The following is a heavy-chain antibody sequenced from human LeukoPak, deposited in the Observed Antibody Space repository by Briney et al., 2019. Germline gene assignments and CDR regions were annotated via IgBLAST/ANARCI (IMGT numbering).Heavy chain of an antibody. CDR3: AKECSSTSCMDY. CDR1: GFTFSSYG. CDR2: ISYDGSNK. Sequence: GSLRLSCAASGFTFSSYGMHWVRQAPGKGLEWVAVISYDGSNKYYAGSVKGRFTISRDNSKNTLYLQMNSLRAEDTAVYYCAKECSSTSCMDYWGQGTLVTVSS. D-gene: IGHD2-2*01. V-gene: IGHV3-30*18. J-gene: IGHJ4*02.